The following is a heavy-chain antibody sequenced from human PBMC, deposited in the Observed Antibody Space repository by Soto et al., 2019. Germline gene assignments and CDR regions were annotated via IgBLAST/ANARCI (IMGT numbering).Heavy chain of an antibody. V-gene: IGHV5-10-1*01. D-gene: IGHD3-22*01. J-gene: IGHJ4*02. Sequence: GDSLKLSDKGFGLPSSTSWMKSDHQPNRQGHDWMGRIDPSDSKTYYSPSFRGNVTISVTKSITTVFLQWSSLRASDTAMYYCARQIYDSDTGPNFQYYFDSWGQGTPVTVSS. CDR3: ARQIYDSDTGPNFQYYFDS. CDR1: GLPSSTSW. CDR2: IDPSDSKT.